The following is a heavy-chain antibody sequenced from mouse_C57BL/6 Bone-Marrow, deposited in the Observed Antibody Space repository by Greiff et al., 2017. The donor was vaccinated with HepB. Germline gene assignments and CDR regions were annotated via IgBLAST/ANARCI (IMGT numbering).Heavy chain of an antibody. CDR2: IRSKSSNYAT. CDR3: VREGVLPLYYAMDC. V-gene: IGHV10-3*01. D-gene: IGHD1-1*01. CDR1: GFTFNTYA. Sequence: EVQLQESGGGLVQPKGSLKLSCAASGFTFNTYAMHWVRQAPGKGLEWVARIRSKSSNYATYYADSVKDRFTISRDDSQSMLYVQMNNLKTEDTAMDYCVREGVLPLYYAMDCWGQGTAVTVSS. J-gene: IGHJ4*01.